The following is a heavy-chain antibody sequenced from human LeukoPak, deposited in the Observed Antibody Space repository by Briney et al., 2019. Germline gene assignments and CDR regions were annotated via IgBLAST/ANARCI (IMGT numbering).Heavy chain of an antibody. J-gene: IGHJ4*02. CDR3: ARDDTAMAQRAFYFDY. D-gene: IGHD5-18*01. V-gene: IGHV3-30-3*01. Sequence: GGSLRLSCAASGFTFSSYAMHWVRQAPGKGLEWVAVISYDGSNKYYADSVKGRFTISRDNSKNTLYLQMNSLRAEDTAVYYCARDDTAMAQRAFYFDYWGQGTLVTVSS. CDR2: ISYDGSNK. CDR1: GFTFSSYA.